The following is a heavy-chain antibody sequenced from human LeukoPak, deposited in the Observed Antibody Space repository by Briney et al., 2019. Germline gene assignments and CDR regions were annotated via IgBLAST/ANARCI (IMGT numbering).Heavy chain of an antibody. CDR1: GYY. J-gene: IGHJ6*03. Sequence: SETLSLTCAVSGYYWGWIRQPPGKGLEWIGSIYHSGSTLHNPSLKSRVTISVDTSKNKFSLKLSSVTAADTAMYYCARDQPYMDVWGEGTTVTVSS. CDR2: IYHSGST. V-gene: IGHV4-38-2*02. CDR3: ARDQPYMDV.